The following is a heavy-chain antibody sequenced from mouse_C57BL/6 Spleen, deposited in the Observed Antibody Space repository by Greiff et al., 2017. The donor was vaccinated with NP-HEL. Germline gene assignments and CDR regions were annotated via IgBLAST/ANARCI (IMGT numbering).Heavy chain of an antibody. V-gene: IGHV1-26*01. CDR1: GYTFTDYY. J-gene: IGHJ4*01. D-gene: IGHD2-13*01. CDR2: INPNNGGT. Sequence: EVQLQQSGPELVKPGASVKISCKASGYTFTDYYMNWVKQSHGKGLEWIGDINPNNGGTSYNQKFKGKATLTVDKSSSTAYMELRSLTSEDSAVYYCARGESMDYWGQGTSVTVSS. CDR3: ARGESMDY.